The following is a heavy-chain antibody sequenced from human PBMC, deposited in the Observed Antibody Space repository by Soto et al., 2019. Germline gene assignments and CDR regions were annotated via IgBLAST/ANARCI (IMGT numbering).Heavy chain of an antibody. CDR3: ARQGLDNVVVPAAPRYMDV. CDR1: GGSISSSSYY. D-gene: IGHD2-2*03. V-gene: IGHV4-39*01. CDR2: IYYSGST. J-gene: IGHJ6*03. Sequence: SETLSLTCTVSGGSISSSSYYWGWIRQPPGKGLEWIGSIYYSGSTYYNPSLKSRVTISVDASKNQFSLKLSSVTAADTAVYYCARQGLDNVVVPAAPRYMDVWGKGTTVTVSS.